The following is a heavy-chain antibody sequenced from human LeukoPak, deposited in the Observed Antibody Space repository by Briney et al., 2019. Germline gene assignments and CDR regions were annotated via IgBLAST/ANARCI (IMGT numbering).Heavy chain of an antibody. J-gene: IGHJ4*02. CDR2: IVVGSGNT. Sequence: SVKVSCKASGFTFTSPAMQWVRQPRGQRLEWIGWIVVGSGNTNYAQKFQERVTITRDMSTSTAYMELSSLRSEDTAVYYCAAGWVCSGGSCYYYFDYWGQGTLVTVSS. CDR1: GFTFTSPA. CDR3: AAGWVCSGGSCYYYFDY. V-gene: IGHV1-58*02. D-gene: IGHD2-15*01.